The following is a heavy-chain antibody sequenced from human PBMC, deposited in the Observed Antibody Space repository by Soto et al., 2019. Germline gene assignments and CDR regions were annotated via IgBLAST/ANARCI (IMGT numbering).Heavy chain of an antibody. J-gene: IGHJ4*02. Sequence: SETLSLTCTVSGGSIISYYWSWILQPPWKGLEWIGYIYYSGSTNYNPSLKSRVTISVDTSKNQFSLKLSSVTAADTAVYYCASRFYSSGWYYFDYWGQGTLVTVSS. CDR3: ASRFYSSGWYYFDY. CDR1: GGSIISYY. V-gene: IGHV4-59*01. CDR2: IYYSGST. D-gene: IGHD6-19*01.